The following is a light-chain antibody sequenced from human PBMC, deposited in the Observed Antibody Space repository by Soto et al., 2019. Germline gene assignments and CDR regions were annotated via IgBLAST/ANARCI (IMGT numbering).Light chain of an antibody. J-gene: IGLJ3*02. CDR1: SSNIGGGYD. V-gene: IGLV1-40*01. CDR3: QSYDSSLSGWV. Sequence: QSALTQPPSVSGAPGQRVTISCTGSSSNIGGGYDVHWYQQLPGTAPKLLVYGNINRPSRVPDRFSGSKSDTSASLAITGLQAEDEADYYCQSYDSSLSGWVFGGGTKLTVL. CDR2: GNI.